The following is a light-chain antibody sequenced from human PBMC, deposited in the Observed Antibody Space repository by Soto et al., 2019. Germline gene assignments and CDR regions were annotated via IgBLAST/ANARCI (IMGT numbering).Light chain of an antibody. Sequence: EIVMTQSPATLSVSPGERATLSCRASQSVSSNLAWYQQKPGQAPMLLIFRASTRATGIPARFSGSGSGTEFTLTISSRQSEDFAVYYCQPYNNWPRTFGQGPKGEIK. CDR2: RAS. J-gene: IGKJ1*01. V-gene: IGKV3-15*01. CDR1: QSVSSN. CDR3: QPYNNWPRT.